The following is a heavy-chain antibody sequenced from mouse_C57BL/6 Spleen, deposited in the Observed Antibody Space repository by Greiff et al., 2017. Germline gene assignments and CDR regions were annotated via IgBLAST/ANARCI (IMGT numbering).Heavy chain of an antibody. D-gene: IGHD3-2*02. V-gene: IGHV1-80*01. Sequence: QVQLQQSGAELVKPGASVKISCKASGYAFSSYWMNWVKQRPGKGLEWIGQIYPGDGDTNYNGKFKGKATLTADKSSSTAYMQLSSLTSEDSAVYFCARENSSGYRDYCDYWGQGTTLTVSS. CDR3: ARENSSGYRDYCDY. J-gene: IGHJ2*01. CDR2: IYPGDGDT. CDR1: GYAFSSYW.